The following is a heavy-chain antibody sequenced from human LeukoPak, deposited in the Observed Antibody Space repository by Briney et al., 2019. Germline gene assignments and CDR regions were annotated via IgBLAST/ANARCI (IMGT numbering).Heavy chain of an antibody. J-gene: IGHJ5*02. V-gene: IGHV1-46*01. CDR2: INPSGGST. D-gene: IGHD6-19*01. Sequence: GASVKVSCKASGYTFTSYYMHWVRQAPGQGLEWMGIINPSGGSTSYAQKFQGRVTMTRDTSTSTVYMELSSLRSEDTAVYYCARVSGWYTTHEEDNWFDPWGQGTLVTVSS. CDR3: ARVSGWYTTHEEDNWFDP. CDR1: GYTFTSYY.